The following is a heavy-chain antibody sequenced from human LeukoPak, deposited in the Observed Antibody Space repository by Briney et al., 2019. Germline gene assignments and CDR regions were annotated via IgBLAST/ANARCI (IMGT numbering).Heavy chain of an antibody. CDR2: ISSNGDNT. Sequence: GGSLRLSCSVSGFTFSTYVMHWVRQAPGKGLEYVSAISSNGDNTYYADSVKGRFTISRDNSKNTLYLQMSSLRADDTAVYYCVRGTGYWGRGTLVTVSS. V-gene: IGHV3-64D*06. CDR1: GFTFSTYV. CDR3: VRGTGY. J-gene: IGHJ4*02.